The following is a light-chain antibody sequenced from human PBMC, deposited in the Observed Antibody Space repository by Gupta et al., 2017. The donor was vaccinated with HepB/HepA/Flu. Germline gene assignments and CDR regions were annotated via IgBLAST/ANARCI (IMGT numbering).Light chain of an antibody. J-gene: IGKJ4*01. CDR2: DAY. V-gene: IGKV3-11*01. Sequence: EIVLTQSPATLSLSPGERATLSCRASQNIITYLAWYQQKPGQPPRLLVHDAYNRANGVPARFTGSRSGTDFTLTISSPEPEDSAFYYCQQRSNWPLTFGGGTKVAIK. CDR1: QNIITY. CDR3: QQRSNWPLT.